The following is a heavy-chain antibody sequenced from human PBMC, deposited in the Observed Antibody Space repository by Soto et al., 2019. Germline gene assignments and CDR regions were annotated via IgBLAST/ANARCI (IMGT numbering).Heavy chain of an antibody. CDR1: GFTFSSYA. D-gene: IGHD3-10*01. Sequence: EVQLLESGGGLVQPGGSLRLSCAASGFTFSSYAMSWVRQAPGKGLEWVSAISGSGGSTYYADSVKGRFTISRDNSKNTLYLQMNSLRAEDTAVYYCAKAFYGSGSYPYYYYGMDVWGQGTTVTVSS. CDR2: ISGSGGST. J-gene: IGHJ6*02. V-gene: IGHV3-23*01. CDR3: AKAFYGSGSYPYYYYGMDV.